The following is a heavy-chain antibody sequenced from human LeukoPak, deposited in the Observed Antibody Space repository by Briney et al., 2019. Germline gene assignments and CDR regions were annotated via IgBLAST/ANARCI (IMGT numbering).Heavy chain of an antibody. CDR1: GFTFSTYS. CDR3: ARRFDS. J-gene: IGHJ4*02. V-gene: IGHV3-48*03. Sequence: PGGSLRLSCAASGFTFSTYSMNWVRQAPGKGLEWVSYISSTGTIYYADSVKGRFTISRDNAKYSLYLQMNSLRAEDTAIYYCARRFDSWGQGTLVTVSS. CDR2: ISSTGTI.